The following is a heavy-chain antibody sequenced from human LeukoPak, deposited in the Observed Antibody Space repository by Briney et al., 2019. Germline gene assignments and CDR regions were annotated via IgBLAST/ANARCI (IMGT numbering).Heavy chain of an antibody. CDR3: ARVGHIAALRAWGFYYYMDV. Sequence: ASXKVSCKASGGAFSSYAISWVRQARGQGREWMGGIIPIFGTANYAQKFQGRVTITADESKSTAYMELSSLRSEDTAVYYCARVGHIAALRAWGFYYYMDVWGKGTTVTVSS. J-gene: IGHJ6*03. CDR2: IIPIFGTA. CDR1: GGAFSSYA. V-gene: IGHV1-69*13. D-gene: IGHD6-6*01.